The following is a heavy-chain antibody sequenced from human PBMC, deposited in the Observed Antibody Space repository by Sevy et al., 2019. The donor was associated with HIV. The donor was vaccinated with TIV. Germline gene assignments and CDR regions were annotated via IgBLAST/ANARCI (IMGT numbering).Heavy chain of an antibody. CDR2: INPQTGGT. V-gene: IGHV1-2*02. CDR1: GYTFTEYY. Sequence: ASVKVSCKASGYTFTEYYVHWLRQAPGQGLEWMGWINPQTGGTYFAKKFQDRVTLTTVTSINAVYMELSGPKFDDTAVFYCARMGDYFDTSGYYPLKYWGLGTLVTVSS. J-gene: IGHJ4*02. CDR3: ARMGDYFDTSGYYPLKY. D-gene: IGHD3-22*01.